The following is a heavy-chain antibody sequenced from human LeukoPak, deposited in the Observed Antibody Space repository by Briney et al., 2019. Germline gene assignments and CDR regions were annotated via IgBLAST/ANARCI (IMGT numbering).Heavy chain of an antibody. CDR3: ALSGCSSTSCFTFDP. D-gene: IGHD2-2*01. Sequence: SETLSLTCAVYGGSFSGYYWSWIRQHPGKGLEWIGEINHSGSTNYNPSLKSRVTISVDTSKNQFSLKLSSVTAADTAVYYCALSGCSSTSCFTFDPWGQGTLVTVSS. CDR1: GGSFSGYY. V-gene: IGHV4-34*01. J-gene: IGHJ5*02. CDR2: INHSGST.